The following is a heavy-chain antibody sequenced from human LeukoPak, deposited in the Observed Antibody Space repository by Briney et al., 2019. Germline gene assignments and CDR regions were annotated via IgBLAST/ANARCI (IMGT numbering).Heavy chain of an antibody. CDR2: ISFDGNTR. V-gene: IGHV3-30*18. D-gene: IGHD2-2*01. Sequence: GGSLRLSCTASGFTFNNYGMHWVRQAPGKGLEWVTVISFDGNTRYYVDSVKGRFTISRDNSKNMVYLQMSSLRDEDTAVYYCAKISVPANVGGLGGLDAWGQGTLVTVSS. CDR1: GFTFNNYG. CDR3: AKISVPANVGGLGGLDA. J-gene: IGHJ5*02.